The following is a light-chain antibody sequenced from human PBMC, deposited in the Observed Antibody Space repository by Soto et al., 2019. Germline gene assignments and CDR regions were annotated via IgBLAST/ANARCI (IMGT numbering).Light chain of an antibody. Sequence: SYELTQPPSVSVSLGQTARITCSGDVLPKQFVYWYQQKSGQAPVLVIYKDSDRPSGIPERFSGSTSGTTVTLTISAVQAEDEADYYCQSADSSDSFRVVFGGGTKVTVL. V-gene: IGLV3-25*03. CDR3: QSADSSDSFRVV. CDR1: VLPKQF. CDR2: KDS. J-gene: IGLJ2*01.